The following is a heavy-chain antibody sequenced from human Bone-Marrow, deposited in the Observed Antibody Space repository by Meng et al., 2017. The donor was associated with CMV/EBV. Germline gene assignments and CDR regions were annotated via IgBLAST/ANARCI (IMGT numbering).Heavy chain of an antibody. D-gene: IGHD4-11*01. CDR2: VFHSGRS. CDR1: GDAISSNTYY. J-gene: IGHJ4*02. CDR3: LLRGVTTLDY. V-gene: IGHV4-39*01. Sequence: SETLSLTCSVSGDAISSNTYYRGWVRQPPGKGLEWIGSVFHSGRSYYNPSLESRVIISVDTSKNQFSLKLNSVTAADTAVYYCLLRGVTTLDYWGQGTLVTVS.